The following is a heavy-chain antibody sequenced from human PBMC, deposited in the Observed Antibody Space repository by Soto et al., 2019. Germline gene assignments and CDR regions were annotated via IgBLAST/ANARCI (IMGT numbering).Heavy chain of an antibody. CDR3: ASRYYYGSGAPDY. J-gene: IGHJ4*02. Sequence: PGGSLRLSCAASGFTFSSYEMNWVRQAPGKGLEWVSYISSSGSTIYYADSVKGRFTISRDNAKNSLYLQMNSLRAEDTAVYYCASRYYYGSGAPDYWGQGTPVTVSS. V-gene: IGHV3-48*03. D-gene: IGHD3-10*01. CDR1: GFTFSSYE. CDR2: ISSSGSTI.